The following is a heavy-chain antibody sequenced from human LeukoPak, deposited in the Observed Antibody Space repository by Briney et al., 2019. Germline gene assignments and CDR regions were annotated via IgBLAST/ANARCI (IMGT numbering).Heavy chain of an antibody. Sequence: GGSLRLSCAASGFTFRSYWMYWVRQAPGKGLVWVSRINSDGYTTQYADSVKGRFTISRDNAKNTLYLQMNSLRAEDTAVYYCAKRSLSGTLNYWGQGTLVTVSS. J-gene: IGHJ4*02. CDR3: AKRSLSGTLNY. CDR2: INSDGYTT. V-gene: IGHV3-74*03. D-gene: IGHD1-1*01. CDR1: GFTFRSYW.